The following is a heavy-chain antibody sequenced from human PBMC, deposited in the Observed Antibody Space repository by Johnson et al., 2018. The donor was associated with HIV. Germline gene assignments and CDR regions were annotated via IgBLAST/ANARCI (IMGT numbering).Heavy chain of an antibody. CDR1: GFTFSSYG. V-gene: IGHV3-33*01. D-gene: IGHD3-22*01. CDR3: ARDPELDYFDNRAFDI. J-gene: IGHJ3*02. Sequence: QMQLVESGGGVVQPGRSLRLSCAASGFTFSSYGMHWVRQAPGKGLEWVAFIRYDGSNKYYADSVKGRFTISRDNAKNSLSLQMDSLRAEDTAVYYCARDPELDYFDNRAFDIWGQGTMVTVSS. CDR2: IRYDGSNK.